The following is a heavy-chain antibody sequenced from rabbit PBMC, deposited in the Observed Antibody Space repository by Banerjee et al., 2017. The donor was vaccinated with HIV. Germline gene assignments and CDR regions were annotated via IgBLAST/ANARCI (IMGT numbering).Heavy chain of an antibody. CDR2: IDAGSSGST. CDR3: ARDLAGVIGWNFNF. Sequence: QEQLEESGGDLVKPEGSLTLTCTASGFSFSNGYVMCWVRQAPGKGLEWIACIDAGSSGSTYYASWAKGRFTISKTSSTTVTLQMTSLTAADTATYFCARDLAGVIGWNFNFWGQGTLVTVS. V-gene: IGHV1S45*01. D-gene: IGHD4-1*01. CDR1: GFSFSNGYV. J-gene: IGHJ4*01.